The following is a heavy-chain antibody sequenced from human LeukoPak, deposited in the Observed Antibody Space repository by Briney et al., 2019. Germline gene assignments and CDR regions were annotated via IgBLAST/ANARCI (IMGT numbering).Heavy chain of an antibody. V-gene: IGHV3-48*01. Sequence: GGSLRLSCAASGFTFSSYSMNWVRQAPGKGLEWVSYISSSSSTIYYADSVKGRFTISRDNSKNTLYLQMNSLRAEDTAVYYCAKESHGSGLDWGQGTLVTVSS. CDR2: ISSSSSTI. CDR3: AKESHGSGLD. CDR1: GFTFSSYS. J-gene: IGHJ4*02. D-gene: IGHD3-10*01.